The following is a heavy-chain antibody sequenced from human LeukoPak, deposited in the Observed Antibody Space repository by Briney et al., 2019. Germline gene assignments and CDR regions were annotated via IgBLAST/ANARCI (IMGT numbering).Heavy chain of an antibody. Sequence: SETLSLTCTVSGGSISSYYWSWIRQPPGKGLEWIGYIYTSGSTNYNPSLKSRVTISVDTSKNQFSLKLSSVTAADTAVYYCARRETYYYDSSGYYVWFDPWGQGTLVTVSS. D-gene: IGHD3-22*01. CDR3: ARRETYYYDSSGYYVWFDP. V-gene: IGHV4-4*09. J-gene: IGHJ5*02. CDR1: GGSISSYY. CDR2: IYTSGST.